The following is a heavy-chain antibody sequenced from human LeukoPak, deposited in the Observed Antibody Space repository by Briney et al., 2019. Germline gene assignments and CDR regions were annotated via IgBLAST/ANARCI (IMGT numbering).Heavy chain of an antibody. J-gene: IGHJ4*02. CDR2: IGGRRTCT. D-gene: IGHD4-17*01. Sequence: GGSLRLSCAASGFTFRSYPMTWVRQPPGKGLEWVSSIGGRRTCTYYADSVKGRFTISRDNAKNSLDLQMNNLRAEDTAVYYCARGDDYGDRNYLDSWGQGTLVTVSS. CDR1: GFTFRSYP. CDR3: ARGDDYGDRNYLDS. V-gene: IGHV3-21*06.